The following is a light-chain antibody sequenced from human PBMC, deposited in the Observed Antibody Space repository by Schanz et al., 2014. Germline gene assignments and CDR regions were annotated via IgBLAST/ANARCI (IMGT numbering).Light chain of an antibody. CDR3: QQRSHWRT. Sequence: EVVLTQSPGTLSLSAGERASLSCRASQTVSGDSLAWYQHVPGQAPRLLIYGASSRATGVPDRFRGGGSGKDFPLTISSLEPEDFAVYYCQQRSHWRTFGQGTKLEI. V-gene: IGKV3D-20*02. CDR2: GAS. J-gene: IGKJ2*02. CDR1: QTVSGDS.